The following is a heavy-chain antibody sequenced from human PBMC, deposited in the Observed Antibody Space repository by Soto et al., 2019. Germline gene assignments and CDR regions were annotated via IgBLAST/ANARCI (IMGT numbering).Heavy chain of an antibody. V-gene: IGHV4-30-2*01. D-gene: IGHD5-12*01. CDR3: ASGGGYDAIDY. J-gene: IGHJ4*01. CDR1: GASISYGGFS. CDR2: ISHLEST. Sequence: TLSLTCTVSGASISYGGFSWSWIRQAPGKGLEGVGYISHLESTYFHPSFKSLLTMPIDRTRNQFSLKLSSVTAADMAVYYCASGGGYDAIDYWGQGVLVTVSS.